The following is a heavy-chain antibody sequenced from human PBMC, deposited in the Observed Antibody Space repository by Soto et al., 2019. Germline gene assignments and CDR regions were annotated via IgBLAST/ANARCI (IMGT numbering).Heavy chain of an antibody. V-gene: IGHV2-5*01. CDR1: GFSINTGGVG. J-gene: IGHJ5*02. CDR3: AHRGYGDYPRDNWFDP. CDR2: IYWNEDK. Sequence: QITLKESGPTLVKPTQTLTLTCTLSGFSINTGGVGVGWIRQPPGKALVWLALIYWNEDKRYSPSLKSRLTITKDTSKNQVVLAMTNVDPVDTATYYCAHRGYGDYPRDNWFDPWGQGTLVTVSS. D-gene: IGHD4-17*01.